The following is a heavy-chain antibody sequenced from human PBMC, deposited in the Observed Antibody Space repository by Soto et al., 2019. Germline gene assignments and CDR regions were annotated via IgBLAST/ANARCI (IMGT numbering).Heavy chain of an antibody. CDR2: ISWNSGSI. CDR1: GFTFDDYA. Sequence: PGGSLRLSCAASGFTFDDYAMHWVRQAPGKGLEWVSGISWNSGSIGYADSVKGRFTISRDNAKNSLYLQMNSLRAEDTALYYCAKGLSKAEAFDIWGQGTMVTVSS. D-gene: IGHD4-4*01. J-gene: IGHJ3*02. V-gene: IGHV3-9*01. CDR3: AKGLSKAEAFDI.